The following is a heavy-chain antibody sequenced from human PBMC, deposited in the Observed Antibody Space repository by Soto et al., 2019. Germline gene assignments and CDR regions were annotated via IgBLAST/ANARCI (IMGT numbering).Heavy chain of an antibody. Sequence: QVQLVQSGAEVTKPGSSVKVSCKASGGTFSSYAISWVRQAPGQGLEWMGGIIPIFGTANYAQKFPGRVTITADEYKSSASMELSSLRSEDTAVYYCARPRRYSYDNRGEVPTYYGYGMDVWGQGTTVTVSS. D-gene: IGHD5-18*01. J-gene: IGHJ6*02. V-gene: IGHV1-69*12. CDR2: IIPIFGTA. CDR3: ARPRRYSYDNRGEVPTYYGYGMDV. CDR1: GGTFSSYA.